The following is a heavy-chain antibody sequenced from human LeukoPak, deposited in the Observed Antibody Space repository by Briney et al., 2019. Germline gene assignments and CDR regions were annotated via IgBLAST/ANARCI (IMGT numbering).Heavy chain of an antibody. CDR2: IYYSGST. D-gene: IGHD6-13*01. V-gene: IGHV4-39*01. CDR3: ARPRDSSSWYRGGNWFDP. J-gene: IGHJ5*02. Sequence: SETLSLTCTVSGGSISSSSYYWGWIRQPPGKRLEWIGSIYYSGSTYYNPSLKSRVTISVDTSKNQFSLKLSSVTAADTAVYYCARPRDSSSWYRGGNWFDPWGQGTLVTVSS. CDR1: GGSISSSSYY.